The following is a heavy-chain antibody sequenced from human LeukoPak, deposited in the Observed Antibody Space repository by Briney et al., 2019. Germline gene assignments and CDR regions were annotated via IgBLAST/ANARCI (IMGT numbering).Heavy chain of an antibody. V-gene: IGHV1-2*02. CDR1: GYTFTGYY. CDR3: ARGYPTTSMGNFDY. CDR2: INPNSGGT. J-gene: IGHJ4*02. D-gene: IGHD2-2*01. Sequence: ASVTVSCKASGYTFTGYYMHWVRQAPGQGLEWMGWINPNSGGTNYAQKLQGRVTMTRDTSISTAYMELSRLRSDDTAVYYCARGYPTTSMGNFDYWGQGTLVTVSS.